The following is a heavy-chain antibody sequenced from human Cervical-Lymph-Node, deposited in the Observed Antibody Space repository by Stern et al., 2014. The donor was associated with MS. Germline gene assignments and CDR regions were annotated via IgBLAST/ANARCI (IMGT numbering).Heavy chain of an antibody. CDR2: IYWGDDY. CDR3: AHLTTATALDY. CDR1: GFSLSTSGVG. Sequence: ESGPTLVKPTQTLTLTCTFSGFSLSTSGVGWGWIRQPPGKALEWLALIYWGDDYRYSPSLGCRVSIAKSTSTNLVFLTMTNMDPVDTATYYCAHLTTATALDYWGQGTLVTVSS. V-gene: IGHV2-5*02. J-gene: IGHJ4*02. D-gene: IGHD1-1*01.